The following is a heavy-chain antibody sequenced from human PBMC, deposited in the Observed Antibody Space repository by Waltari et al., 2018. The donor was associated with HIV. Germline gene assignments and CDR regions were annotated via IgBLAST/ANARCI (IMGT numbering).Heavy chain of an antibody. D-gene: IGHD6-13*01. J-gene: IGHJ4*02. Sequence: EVQLVESGGGLVQPGGSLRLSCAASGFAPRSYVMSWVRQAPGKGLEWVSTISGSDGNTYYPDAVQGRFTISRDNSKNTLFLQLNSLRAEDTAVYYCAILIAAAGDFDYWGQGTLVTVSS. V-gene: IGHV3-23*04. CDR2: ISGSDGNT. CDR3: AILIAAAGDFDY. CDR1: GFAPRSYV.